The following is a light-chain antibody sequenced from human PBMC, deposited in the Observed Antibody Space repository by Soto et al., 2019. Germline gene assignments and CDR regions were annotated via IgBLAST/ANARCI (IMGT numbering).Light chain of an antibody. J-gene: IGKJ1*01. V-gene: IGKV1-9*01. CDR1: QGISSY. CDR2: AAS. Sequence: IQLTQSPSSLSASVGDRVTITCRASQGISSYLAWYQQKPGKAPKLLMYAASNLQSGVPSRFSGSGSATEFTLTISSLQPDDFATYYCQQYSIYPWTFGQGTKVDIK. CDR3: QQYSIYPWT.